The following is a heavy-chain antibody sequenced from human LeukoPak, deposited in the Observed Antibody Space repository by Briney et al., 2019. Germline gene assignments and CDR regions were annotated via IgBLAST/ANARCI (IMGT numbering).Heavy chain of an antibody. CDR2: IDPYSGNT. CDR3: ARGAMGRWLQSTFDY. V-gene: IGHV1-18*01. CDR1: GYTFKSYA. Sequence: ASVKVSCKASGYTFKSYAITWVRQAPGQGLEWMGWIDPYSGNTNYAQKFQGRVTMTTETFTSTADMEVTSLRSDDTAVYYCARGAMGRWLQSTFDYWGQGILVTVSS. D-gene: IGHD5-24*01. J-gene: IGHJ4*02.